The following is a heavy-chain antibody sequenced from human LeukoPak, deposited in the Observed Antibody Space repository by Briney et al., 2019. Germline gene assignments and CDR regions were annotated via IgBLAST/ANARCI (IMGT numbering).Heavy chain of an antibody. J-gene: IGHJ4*02. CDR3: AKKARYCSGGYCYADVDY. D-gene: IGHD2-15*01. V-gene: IGHV3-30*02. Sequence: GVSLRLSCGASGFPFSSSGMHWVRQAPGKGLEWVAFIGYDGSNKYYAESVKDRFTISRDNSKNTLFLQMNSLRTEDTAVYHCAKKARYCSGGYCYADVDYWGQGTPVTVSS. CDR1: GFPFSSSG. CDR2: IGYDGSNK.